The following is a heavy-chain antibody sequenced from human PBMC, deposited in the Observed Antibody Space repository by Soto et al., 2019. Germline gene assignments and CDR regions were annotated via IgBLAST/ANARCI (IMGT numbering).Heavy chain of an antibody. Sequence: QITLKESGPTLVKPTQTLTLTCTFSGFSLSTSGVGVGWIRQPPGKALEWLALSYWNDDKHYSPSLKSRLTIAKDTSKNQVVLTMTNLDPVDTATYYCAHRSFANDAFDVWGQGTMVTVSS. CDR3: AHRSFANDAFDV. CDR1: GFSLSTSGVG. J-gene: IGHJ3*01. D-gene: IGHD3-3*01. V-gene: IGHV2-5*01. CDR2: SYWNDDK.